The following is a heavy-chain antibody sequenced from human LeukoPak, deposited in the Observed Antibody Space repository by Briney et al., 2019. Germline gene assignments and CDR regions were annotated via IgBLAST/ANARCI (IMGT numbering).Heavy chain of an antibody. CDR2: IRYDGSNK. Sequence: GGSLRLSCAASGFTFSSYGMHWVRQAPGKGLEWVAFIRYDGSNKYYADSVKGRFTISRDNSKNTLYLQMNSLRAEDTAVYYCARGFGELLYYMDVWGKGTTVAISS. D-gene: IGHD3-10*01. V-gene: IGHV3-30*02. CDR3: ARGFGELLYYMDV. CDR1: GFTFSSYG. J-gene: IGHJ6*03.